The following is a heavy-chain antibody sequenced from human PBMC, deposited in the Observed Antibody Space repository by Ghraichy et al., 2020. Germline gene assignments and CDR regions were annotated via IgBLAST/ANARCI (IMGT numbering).Heavy chain of an antibody. V-gene: IGHV1-3*01. CDR3: AREHDILTGYYTPFGNFDY. CDR2: INAGNGNT. D-gene: IGHD3-9*01. CDR1: GYTFTSYA. Sequence: ASVKVSCKASGYTFTSYAMHWVRQAPGQRLEWMGWINAGNGNTKYSQKFQGRVTITRDTSASTAYMELSSLRSEDTAVYYCAREHDILTGYYTPFGNFDYWGQGTLVTVSS. J-gene: IGHJ4*02.